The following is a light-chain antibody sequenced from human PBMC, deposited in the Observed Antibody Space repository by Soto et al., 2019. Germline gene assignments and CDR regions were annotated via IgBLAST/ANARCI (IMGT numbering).Light chain of an antibody. V-gene: IGKV1-5*01. CDR2: DAS. J-gene: IGKJ4*01. CDR1: QSIITW. CDR3: RQYQIYPLT. Sequence: DIQRTQSPSTLPASVGDRVTITCRASQSIITWLAWFQQAPGKAPKILISDASSLKSGVPSRFSGSGSGTEFTLTISSLQPDDFATYYCRQYQIYPLTFGGGTKVDIK.